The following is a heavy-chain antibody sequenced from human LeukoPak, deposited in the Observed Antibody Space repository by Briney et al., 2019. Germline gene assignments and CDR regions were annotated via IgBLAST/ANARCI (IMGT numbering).Heavy chain of an antibody. J-gene: IGHJ3*02. Sequence: GGSLRLSCAASGFTFSRYDMNWVRQAPGKGLEWVSKISSSGSATYYADSVKGRFTISRDNAKNSLYLQMNSLRDEDTAVYFCARYCSGGTCYSGRRAFDIWGQGTMVTVSS. CDR3: ARYCSGGTCYSGRRAFDI. D-gene: IGHD2-15*01. V-gene: IGHV3-48*02. CDR1: GFTFSRYD. CDR2: ISSSGSAT.